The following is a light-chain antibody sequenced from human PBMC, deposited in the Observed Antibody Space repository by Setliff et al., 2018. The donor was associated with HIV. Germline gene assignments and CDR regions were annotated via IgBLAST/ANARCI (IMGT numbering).Light chain of an antibody. Sequence: SYELTQPLSVSVALGQTARITCGGNNIGSKNVHWYQQRPGQAPVLVIYRDSNRPSGIPERFAGSNSGNTATLTISRAQAGDEADYYCQVWDSSTGVFGGGTKVTV. V-gene: IGLV3-9*01. CDR2: RDS. CDR3: QVWDSSTGV. J-gene: IGLJ3*02. CDR1: NIGSKN.